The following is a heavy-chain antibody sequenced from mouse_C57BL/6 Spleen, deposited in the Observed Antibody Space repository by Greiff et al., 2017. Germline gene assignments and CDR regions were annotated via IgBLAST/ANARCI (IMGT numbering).Heavy chain of an antibody. D-gene: IGHD1-1*01. CDR1: GYSFTDYN. CDR2: INPNYGTT. CDR3: ARTRGSSHYFDF. Sequence: VQLQQSGPELVKPGASVKISCKASGYSFTDYNMNWVKQSNGKSLEWIGVINPNYGTTCYNQKFKGKATLTVDQSSSTAYMQLNSLTSEDSAVYCGARTRGSSHYFDFWGQGTTLTVSS. V-gene: IGHV1-39*01. J-gene: IGHJ2*01.